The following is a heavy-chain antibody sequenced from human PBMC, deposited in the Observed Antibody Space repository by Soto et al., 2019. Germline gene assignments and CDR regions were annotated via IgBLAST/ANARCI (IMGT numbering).Heavy chain of an antibody. CDR3: ARHKDTSSRYLLPDF. CDR2: IYYSGNA. D-gene: IGHD6-13*01. CDR1: GGSISSRSYY. J-gene: IGHJ4*02. V-gene: IGHV4-39*01. Sequence: SETLSLTCTVSGGSISSRSYYWGWIRQPPGKGLEWIGSIYYSGNAYYNPSLKSRVAVSVDTSKNQFSLKVTSVTATDTAVYYCARHKDTSSRYLLPDFWGQGALVTVSS.